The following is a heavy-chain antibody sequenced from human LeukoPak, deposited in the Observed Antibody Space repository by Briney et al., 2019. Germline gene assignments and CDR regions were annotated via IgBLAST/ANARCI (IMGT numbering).Heavy chain of an antibody. CDR3: AKDRYDDSRRAYDY. J-gene: IGHJ4*02. V-gene: IGHV3-23*01. Sequence: SGGSLRLSCAASGFTFSSYAMSWVCQAPGKGPEWVSSLSGGGGDTYYADSVDGRFTISRDNSKKTLYLQMNSLRAEDTAVYYCAKDRYDDSRRAYDYWGQGTLVTVSS. CDR1: GFTFSSYA. CDR2: LSGGGGDT. D-gene: IGHD3-22*01.